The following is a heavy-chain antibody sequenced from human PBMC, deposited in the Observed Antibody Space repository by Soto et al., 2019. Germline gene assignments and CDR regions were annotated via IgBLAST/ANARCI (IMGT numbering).Heavy chain of an antibody. J-gene: IGHJ6*03. V-gene: IGHV3-73*01. Sequence: EVQLVESGGGLVQPGGSLKLSCAASGFTFSGSAMHWVRQASGKGLEWVGRIRSKANSYATAYAASVKGRFTISRDDSKNTAYLQMNSLKTEDTAVYYCTRRGVVPAATGWAGYYYYYMDVWGKGTTVTVSS. CDR3: TRRGVVPAATGWAGYYYYYMDV. CDR1: GFTFSGSA. CDR2: IRSKANSYAT. D-gene: IGHD2-2*01.